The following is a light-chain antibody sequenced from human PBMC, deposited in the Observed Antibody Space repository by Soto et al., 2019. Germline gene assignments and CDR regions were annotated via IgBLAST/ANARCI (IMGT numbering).Light chain of an antibody. Sequence: QSALAQPASVSGSPGQSITISCTGTSSDVGRHNLVSWYQQYPGKAPKLIIFEASKRPSGVSNRFSGSKSGSTASLTISGLQAEDEAAYYCFSNAASSTEVYGSSTKVTVL. CDR2: EAS. CDR3: FSNAASSTEV. J-gene: IGLJ1*01. CDR1: SSDVGRHNL. V-gene: IGLV2-23*01.